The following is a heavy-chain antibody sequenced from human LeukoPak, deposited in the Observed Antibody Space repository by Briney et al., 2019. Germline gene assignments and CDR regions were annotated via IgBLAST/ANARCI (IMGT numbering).Heavy chain of an antibody. CDR2: IKQDESEE. CDR1: GFTFSSYW. V-gene: IGHV3-7*01. J-gene: IGHJ4*02. D-gene: IGHD3-10*01. Sequence: GGSLRLSCAASGFTFSSYWMSWVRQAPGKGLEWVANIKQDESEEYYVDSVKGRFTISRDNAKNSLYLQMNSLRAEDTAVYFCARRLVTYYYGSGLDYGGQGTLVTVSS. CDR3: ARRLVTYYYGSGLDY.